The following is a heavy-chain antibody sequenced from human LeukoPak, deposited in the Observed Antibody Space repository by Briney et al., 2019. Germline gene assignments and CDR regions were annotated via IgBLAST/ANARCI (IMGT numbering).Heavy chain of an antibody. CDR3: AREGAPWGSGSDPGY. V-gene: IGHV3-11*05. Sequence: PGGSLRHSCADSRFTFSDYYMSSIRQAPGKGLEWVSDIRSSSRNTNSAHSVKGPFTISTDTTQNLLCLQMKRLRVETTAVYYTAREGAPWGSGSDPGYWGQGTLVTVSS. CDR1: RFTFSDYY. D-gene: IGHD3-10*01. J-gene: IGHJ4*02. CDR2: IRSSSRNT.